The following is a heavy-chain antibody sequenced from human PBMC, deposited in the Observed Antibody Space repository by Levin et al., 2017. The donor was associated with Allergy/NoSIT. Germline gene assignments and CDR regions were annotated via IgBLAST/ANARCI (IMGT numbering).Heavy chain of an antibody. V-gene: IGHV4-59*02. D-gene: IGHD2/OR15-2a*01. CDR3: ARGIFAPALEPHFDY. CDR2: MYYSGST. J-gene: IGHJ4*02. Sequence: SETLSLTCSVSGASVKAHYWTWIRQPPGKGLEFLGYMYYSGSTDYNPSLRRRIPMYVDMSKNEFSLRLTSVTAADTAVYYCARGIFAPALEPHFDYWGQGILVTVSS. CDR1: GASVKAHY.